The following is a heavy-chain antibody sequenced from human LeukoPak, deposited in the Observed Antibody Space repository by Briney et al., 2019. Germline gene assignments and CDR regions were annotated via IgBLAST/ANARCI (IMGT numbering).Heavy chain of an antibody. J-gene: IGHJ4*02. Sequence: ASVKVSCKASGYTFTNYDINWVRQATGQGLEWMGWMNPNNDNTGYAQRFQGRVTMTWNPSITTFYMELGSLRSEDTAVYYCARGGGSGWGYYFDYWGQGTLVTVSS. CDR1: GYTFTNYD. V-gene: IGHV1-8*01. CDR2: MNPNNDNT. CDR3: ARGGGSGWGYYFDY. D-gene: IGHD6-19*01.